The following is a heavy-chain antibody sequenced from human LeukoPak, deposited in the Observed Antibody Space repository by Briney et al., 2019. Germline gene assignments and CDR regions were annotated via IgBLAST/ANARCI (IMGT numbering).Heavy chain of an antibody. CDR1: GGSISSYY. D-gene: IGHD2-2*01. CDR2: IYYSGST. V-gene: IGHV4-59*01. CDR3: ARESSYYFDY. Sequence: PSQTLSLTCTVSGGSISSYYWSWIRQPPGKGLEWIGYIYYSGSTNYNPSLKSRVTISVDTSKNQFSLKLSSVTAADTAVYYCARESSYYFDYWGQGTLVTVSS. J-gene: IGHJ4*02.